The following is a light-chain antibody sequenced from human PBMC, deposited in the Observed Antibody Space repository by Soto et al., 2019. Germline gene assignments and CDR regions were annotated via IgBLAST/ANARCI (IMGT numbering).Light chain of an antibody. J-gene: IGKJ4*01. CDR3: PQFSRYPLT. Sequence: ECGLTQSPGTLSWSPGERATLSCRASQTVRTNYLAWYQQKPGQDPRLLIYDASSRATGIPARFSGGGSGTYFTLTISRLEPEDLAVYYFPQFSRYPLTFGGGTKVEIK. CDR1: QTVRTNY. V-gene: IGKV3-20*01. CDR2: DAS.